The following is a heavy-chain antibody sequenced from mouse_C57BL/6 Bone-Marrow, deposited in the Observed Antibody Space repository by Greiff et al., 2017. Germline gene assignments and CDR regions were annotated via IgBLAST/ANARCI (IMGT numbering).Heavy chain of an antibody. D-gene: IGHD1-1*01. V-gene: IGHV1-82*01. J-gene: IGHJ1*03. CDR3: ARKTTVVPFDV. CDR2: IYPGDGDT. Sequence: VQLQQSGPELVKPGASVKISCKASGYAFSSSWMNWVKQRPGKGLEWIGRIYPGDGDTNYNGKFKGKATLTADKSSSTAYMQLSSLTSEDSAVYFCARKTTVVPFDVWGTGTTVTVSS. CDR1: GYAFSSSW.